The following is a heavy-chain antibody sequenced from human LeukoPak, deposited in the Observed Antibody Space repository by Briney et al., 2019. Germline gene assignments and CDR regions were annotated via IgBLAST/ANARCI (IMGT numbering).Heavy chain of an antibody. CDR3: ARRKDGYNYMDV. CDR1: GFTFDDYG. J-gene: IGHJ6*03. CDR2: INWNGGST. D-gene: IGHD5-24*01. V-gene: IGHV3-20*04. Sequence: GSLRLSCAASGFTFDDYGMSWVRQAPGKGLEWVSGINWNGGSTGYADSVKGRFTISRDNAKNSLYLQMNSLRAEDTALYYCARRKDGYNYMDVWGKGTTVTVSS.